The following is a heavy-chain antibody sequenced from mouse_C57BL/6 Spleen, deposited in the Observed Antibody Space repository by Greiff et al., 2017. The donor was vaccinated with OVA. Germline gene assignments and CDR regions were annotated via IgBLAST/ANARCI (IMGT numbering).Heavy chain of an antibody. CDR1: GYAFSSSW. CDR3: ANNYYFDY. Sequence: VQLQESGPELVKPGASVKISCKASGYAFSSSWMNWVKQRPGKGLEWIGRIYPGDGDTNYNGKFKGKATLTADKSSSTAYMQLSSLTSEDSAVYFCANNYYFDYWGQGTTLTVSS. CDR2: IYPGDGDT. D-gene: IGHD1-3*01. J-gene: IGHJ2*01. V-gene: IGHV1-82*01.